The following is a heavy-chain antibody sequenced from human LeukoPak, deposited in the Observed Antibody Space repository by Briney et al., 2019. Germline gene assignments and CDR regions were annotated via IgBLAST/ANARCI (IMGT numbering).Heavy chain of an antibody. D-gene: IGHD6-19*01. V-gene: IGHV3-11*01. CDR3: ASAVAGAYYFDY. J-gene: IGHJ4*02. CDR1: GFTFSDYY. Sequence: PGGSLRLSCAASGFTFSDYYMSWIRQAPGKGLEWVSYISSSGSTIYYADSVKGRFTISGDNAKNSLYLQMNSLRAEDTAVYYCASAVAGAYYFDYWGQGTLVAVSS. CDR2: ISSSGSTI.